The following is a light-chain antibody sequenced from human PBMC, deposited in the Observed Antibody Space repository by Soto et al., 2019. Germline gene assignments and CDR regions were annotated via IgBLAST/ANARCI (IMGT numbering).Light chain of an antibody. Sequence: QSVLTQPPSASGAPGQRVTISCAGSNSNIGSNTVKWYQQRPGTAPKLLIYTNSQRPSGVPDRVSGSKSGTSASLAISGLQSEDEADYYCSAWDDSLSGLVFGTGTKLTVL. V-gene: IGLV1-44*01. CDR2: TNS. CDR3: SAWDDSLSGLV. CDR1: NSNIGSNT. J-gene: IGLJ1*01.